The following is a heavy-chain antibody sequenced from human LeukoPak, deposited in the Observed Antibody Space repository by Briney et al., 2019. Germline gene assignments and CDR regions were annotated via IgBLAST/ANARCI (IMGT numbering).Heavy chain of an antibody. Sequence: GASVKVSCKASGYTFTSYAMHWVRQAPGQRLEWMGWINAGNGNTKYSQKFQGRVTITRDTSASTAYMELSSLRSEDTAVYYCAREYFGELSFDYWGQGTLVTVSS. CDR1: GYTFTSYA. CDR3: AREYFGELSFDY. J-gene: IGHJ4*02. CDR2: INAGNGNT. D-gene: IGHD3-10*01. V-gene: IGHV1-3*01.